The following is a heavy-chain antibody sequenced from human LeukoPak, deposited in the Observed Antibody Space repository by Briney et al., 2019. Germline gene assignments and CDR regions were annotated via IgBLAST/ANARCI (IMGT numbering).Heavy chain of an antibody. CDR2: IIPIFGTA. CDR3: ARTRILIQLDWFDP. J-gene: IGHJ5*02. CDR1: GGTFSSYA. Sequence: GASVKVSCKASGGTFSSYAISWVRQAPGQGLEWMGGIIPIFGTANYAQKFQGRVTITADESTSTAYMELSSLRSEDTAVYYCARTRILIQLDWFDPWGQGTLVTVSS. D-gene: IGHD5-18*01. V-gene: IGHV1-69*13.